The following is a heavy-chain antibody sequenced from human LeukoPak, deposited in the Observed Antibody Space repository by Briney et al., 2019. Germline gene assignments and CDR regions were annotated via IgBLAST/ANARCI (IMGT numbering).Heavy chain of an antibody. J-gene: IGHJ4*02. CDR1: GFTFSSYA. V-gene: IGHV3-30*04. CDR3: AREYIQYSYGYGGAVY. Sequence: GRSLRLSCAASGFTFSSYAMHWVRQAPGKGLEWVAVISFDGRNKYYADSVKGRFTISRDNFKNTLDLQTNSLRAEDTALYYCAREYIQYSYGYGGAVYWGQGTLVAVSS. CDR2: ISFDGRNK. D-gene: IGHD5-18*01.